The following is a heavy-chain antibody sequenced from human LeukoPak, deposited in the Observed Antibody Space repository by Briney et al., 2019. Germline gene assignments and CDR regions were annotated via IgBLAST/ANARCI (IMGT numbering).Heavy chain of an antibody. CDR2: ISAYNGNT. D-gene: IGHD3-16*02. CDR3: ARLRTFGGVIVPFDY. CDR1: GYSFTSYW. V-gene: IGHV1-18*04. J-gene: IGHJ4*02. Sequence: GESLKISCKGSGYSFTSYWIGWVRQAPGQGLEWMGWISAYNGNTNYAQKLQGRVTMTTDTSTSTAYMELRSLRSDDTAVYYCARLRTFGGVIVPFDYWGQGTLVTVSS.